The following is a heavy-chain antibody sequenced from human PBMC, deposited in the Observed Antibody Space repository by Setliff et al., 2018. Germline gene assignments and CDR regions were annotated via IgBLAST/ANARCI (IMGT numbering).Heavy chain of an antibody. J-gene: IGHJ5*02. Sequence: PSETLSLTCTVSGGSISSSSYYWGWIRQPPGKGLEWIGSIYYSGSNYYNPSLKSRVTISVDTSKNQFSLKLSSVTAADMAVYYCARIHLLLWFGELLSGWFDPWGQGTLVTVSS. CDR1: GGSISSSSYY. CDR3: ARIHLLLWFGELLSGWFDP. CDR2: IYYSGSN. V-gene: IGHV4-39*07. D-gene: IGHD3-10*01.